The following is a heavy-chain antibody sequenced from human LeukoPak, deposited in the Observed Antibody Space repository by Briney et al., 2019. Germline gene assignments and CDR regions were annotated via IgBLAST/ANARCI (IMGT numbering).Heavy chain of an antibody. V-gene: IGHV4-39*07. J-gene: IGHJ3*02. CDR2: IYYSGST. CDR3: ARAPDAFDI. CDR1: GGSISSSSYY. Sequence: SETLSLTCTVSGGSISSSSYYWGWIRQPPGKGLEWIGNIYYSGSTYYNPSLKSRVTISVDKSKNQFSLKLSSVTAADTAVYYRARAPDAFDIWGQGTMVTVSS.